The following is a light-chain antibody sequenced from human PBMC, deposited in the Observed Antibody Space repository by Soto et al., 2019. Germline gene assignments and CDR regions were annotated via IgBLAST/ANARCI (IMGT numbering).Light chain of an antibody. CDR2: AAS. J-gene: IGKJ1*01. CDR1: QSISSY. V-gene: IGKV1-39*01. CDR3: QQSYSTPWT. Sequence: DIHITHSPSSLSSSVLDIFTITCLASQSISSYLNWYQQKPGKAPKLLIYAASSLQSGVPSRFSGSGSGTDFTLTISSLQPEDFATYYCQQSYSTPWTFGQGTKVDIK.